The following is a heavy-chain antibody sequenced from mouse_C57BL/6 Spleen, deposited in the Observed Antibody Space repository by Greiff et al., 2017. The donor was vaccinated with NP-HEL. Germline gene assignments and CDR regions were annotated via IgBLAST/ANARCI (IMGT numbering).Heavy chain of an antibody. CDR1: GYTFTSYW. CDR3: ARCYDYDGGAMDY. D-gene: IGHD2-4*01. Sequence: QVQLQQPGAELVKPGASVKLSCKASGYTFTSYWMHWVKQRPGQGLEWIGMIDPNSGSTNYNEKFKSKATLTVDKSSSTAYMQLSSLTSEDSAVYYCARCYDYDGGAMDYWGQGTSVTVSS. J-gene: IGHJ4*01. CDR2: IDPNSGST. V-gene: IGHV1-64*01.